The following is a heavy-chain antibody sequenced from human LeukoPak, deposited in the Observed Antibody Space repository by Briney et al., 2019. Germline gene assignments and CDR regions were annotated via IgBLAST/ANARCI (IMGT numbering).Heavy chain of an antibody. CDR1: GYTFTGYY. V-gene: IGHV1-2*02. CDR2: INPNSGGT. D-gene: IGHD3-10*01. J-gene: IGHJ4*02. Sequence: ASVKVSCKASGYTFTGYYTHWVRQAPGQGLEWMGWINPNSGGTNYAQKFQGRVTMTRDTSISTAYMELSRLRSDDTAVYYCARDLLWFGPIDYWGQGTLVTVSS. CDR3: ARDLLWFGPIDY.